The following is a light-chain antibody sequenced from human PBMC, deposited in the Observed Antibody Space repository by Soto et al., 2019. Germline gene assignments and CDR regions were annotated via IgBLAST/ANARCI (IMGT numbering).Light chain of an antibody. Sequence: QSALTQPASVSGSPGQSITISCTGSSSDVGGYNYVSWYQQHPGKAPKLMMYEVSNRPSGVSNRFSGSKSGNTASLTISGLQPEDEADYYCSSYSSTITRVFGGGTKVTVL. CDR1: SSDVGGYNY. CDR2: EVS. V-gene: IGLV2-14*01. J-gene: IGLJ2*01. CDR3: SSYSSTITRV.